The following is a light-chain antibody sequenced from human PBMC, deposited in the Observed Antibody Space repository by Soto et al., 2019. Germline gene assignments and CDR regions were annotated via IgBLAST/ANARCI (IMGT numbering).Light chain of an antibody. Sequence: QSVLTQPPSVSAAPGQKVTISCSGSSSNIGGNSVSWYQQLPGTAPKLLIYDDNKRPSGIPDRFSGSKSGTSATLAITGFHTGDEADYYCGSWDSSLSAYVFGTGTKVTVL. V-gene: IGLV1-51*01. CDR1: SSNIGGNS. J-gene: IGLJ1*01. CDR3: GSWDSSLSAYV. CDR2: DDN.